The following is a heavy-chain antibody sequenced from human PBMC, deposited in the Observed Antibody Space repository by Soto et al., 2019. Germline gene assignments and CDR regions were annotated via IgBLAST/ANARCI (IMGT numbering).Heavy chain of an antibody. CDR2: INSDGSST. D-gene: IGHD6-19*01. CDR1: GFTFSSYW. CDR3: ALTVAGPTAIGY. Sequence: EVQLVESGGGLVQPGGSLRLSCAASGFTFSSYWMHWVRQAPGKGLVWVSRINSDGSSTSYADSVKGRFTISRDNAKNTLYLQVNSLRADDTTVYYCALTVAGPTAIGYWGQGTLVTVSS. V-gene: IGHV3-74*01. J-gene: IGHJ4*02.